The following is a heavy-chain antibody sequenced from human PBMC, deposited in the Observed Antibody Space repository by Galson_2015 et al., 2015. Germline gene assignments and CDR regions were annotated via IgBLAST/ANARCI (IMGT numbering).Heavy chain of an antibody. Sequence: CAISGDSVSSNSAAWNWIRQSPSRGLEWLGRTYYRSKWYNDYAVSVKSRITINPDTSKNQFSLQLNSVTPEDTAVYYCARELVTRPYYYYYMDVWGKGTTVTVSS. D-gene: IGHD5-18*01. J-gene: IGHJ6*03. CDR3: ARELVTRPYYYYYMDV. V-gene: IGHV6-1*01. CDR2: TYYRSKWYN. CDR1: GDSVSSNSAA.